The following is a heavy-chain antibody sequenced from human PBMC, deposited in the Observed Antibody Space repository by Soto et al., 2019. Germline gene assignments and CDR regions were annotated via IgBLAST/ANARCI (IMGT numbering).Heavy chain of an antibody. J-gene: IGHJ5*02. CDR3: ARVLTDCTNGVCYAWFDP. Sequence: GSLRLSCAASGFTFSSYDMHWVRQATGKGLEWVSAIGTAGDTYYPGSVKGRFTISRENAKNSLYLQMNSLRAGDTAVYYCARVLTDCTNGVCYAWFDPWGQGTLVTVSS. CDR1: GFTFSSYD. CDR2: IGTAGDT. V-gene: IGHV3-13*01. D-gene: IGHD2-8*01.